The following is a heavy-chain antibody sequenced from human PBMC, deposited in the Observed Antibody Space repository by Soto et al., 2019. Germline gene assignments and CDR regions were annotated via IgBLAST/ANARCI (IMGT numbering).Heavy chain of an antibody. CDR3: AAGFHYYDSSGYPLDY. Sequence: GGSLRLSCAASGFTFSSYGMHWVRQAPGKGLEWVAVISYDGSNKYYADSVKGRFTISRDNSKNTLYLQMNSLRAEDTAVYYCAAGFHYYDSSGYPLDYWGQGTLVTVSS. CDR2: ISYDGSNK. J-gene: IGHJ4*02. V-gene: IGHV3-30*03. D-gene: IGHD3-22*01. CDR1: GFTFSSYG.